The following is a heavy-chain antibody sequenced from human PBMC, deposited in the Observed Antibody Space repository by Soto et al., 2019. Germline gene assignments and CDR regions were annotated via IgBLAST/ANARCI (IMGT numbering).Heavy chain of an antibody. V-gene: IGHV1-3*05. Sequence: QVQLVQSGAEEKKPGASVKVSCKASGYTFTSYAMHWVRQAPGQRLEWMGWINAGNGNTKYSQKFQGSVTITRDTSASTAYMELSSRRSEDTAVYYCARGIAPYYFDYWGQGTLVTVSS. CDR2: INAGNGNT. J-gene: IGHJ4*02. CDR1: GYTFTSYA. D-gene: IGHD6-13*01. CDR3: ARGIAPYYFDY.